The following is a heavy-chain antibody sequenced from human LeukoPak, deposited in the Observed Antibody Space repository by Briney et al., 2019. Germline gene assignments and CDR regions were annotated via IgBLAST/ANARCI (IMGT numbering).Heavy chain of an antibody. CDR1: GFTFISYA. D-gene: IGHD1-26*01. CDR3: AKAPWRTIVGATTDY. V-gene: IGHV3-23*01. CDR2: ISGSGGST. Sequence: GGSLRLSCAASGFTFISYAMSWVRQAPGKGLEWVSAISGSGGSTYYADSVKGRFTISRDNSKNTLYLQMNSLRAEDTAVYYCAKAPWRTIVGATTDYWGQGTLVTVSS. J-gene: IGHJ4*02.